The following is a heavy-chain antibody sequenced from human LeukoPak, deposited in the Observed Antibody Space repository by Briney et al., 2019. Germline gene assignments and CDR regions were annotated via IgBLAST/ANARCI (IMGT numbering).Heavy chain of an antibody. Sequence: PSETLSLTCTVSGGSVSSGSYYWSWIRQPPGKGLEWIGYIYYNGSTNYNPSLKSRVTISVDTSKNQFSLKLSSVTAADTAVYYCAREIRIVGYFDYWGQGTLVTVSS. CDR1: GGSVSSGSYY. J-gene: IGHJ4*02. D-gene: IGHD1-26*01. CDR2: IYYNGST. V-gene: IGHV4-61*01. CDR3: AREIRIVGYFDY.